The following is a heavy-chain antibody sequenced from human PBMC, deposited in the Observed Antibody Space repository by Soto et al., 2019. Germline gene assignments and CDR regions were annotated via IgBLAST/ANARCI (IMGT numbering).Heavy chain of an antibody. V-gene: IGHV4-31*03. CDR3: ARDILLWFGELPPRVHDAFDI. CDR2: INYSGST. J-gene: IGHJ3*02. D-gene: IGHD3-10*01. CDR1: GGSISSGGYF. Sequence: QVQLQESGPGLVKPSQTLSLTCTVSGGSISSGGYFWSWIRQHPGKGLEWIGDINYSGSTYSNPSLKSRVTISVDTSKNQFSLKLSSVTAADTAVYYCARDILLWFGELPPRVHDAFDIWGQGTMVTVSS.